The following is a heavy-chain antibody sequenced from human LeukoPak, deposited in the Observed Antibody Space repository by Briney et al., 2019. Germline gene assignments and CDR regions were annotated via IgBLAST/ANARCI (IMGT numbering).Heavy chain of an antibody. J-gene: IGHJ4*02. CDR1: GGSFSSYY. V-gene: IGHV4-59*08. D-gene: IGHD6-19*01. CDR2: IYYSGST. CDR3: ARRVGAVAGTGSFDY. Sequence: SETLSLTCTVSGGSFSSYYWTWIRQPPGKGLECIGYIYYSGSTNYNSSLKSRVTISVDTSKNQFSLKLSSVTAADTAVYYCARRVGAVAGTGSFDYWGQGTLITVSS.